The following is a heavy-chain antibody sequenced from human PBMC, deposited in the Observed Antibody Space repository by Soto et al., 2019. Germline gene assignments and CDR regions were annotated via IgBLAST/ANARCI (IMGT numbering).Heavy chain of an antibody. Sequence: GGSLRLSCAASGFTLSSYSMHWVRQAPGKGLEWVSVISYDGNKKLYGDSVKGRFSISRDTSKNTVYLQMNSLRPEDTAVYYCARSIAVAGLDYWGQGTLVTVSS. J-gene: IGHJ4*02. CDR3: ARSIAVAGLDY. D-gene: IGHD6-19*01. CDR1: GFTLSSYS. CDR2: ISYDGNKK. V-gene: IGHV3-30-3*01.